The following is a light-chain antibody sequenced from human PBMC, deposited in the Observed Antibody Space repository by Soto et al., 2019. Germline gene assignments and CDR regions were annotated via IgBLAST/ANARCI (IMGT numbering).Light chain of an antibody. Sequence: QTVVTQEPSFSVSPGGTVTLTCALSSGSVSGSYYPSWYQQTPGQAPRTLIYNTNSRSFGVPDRFSGSILGSKAALTITGAQADDESDYYCVLYMGSGISVFGGGTQLTVL. CDR1: SGSVSGSYY. J-gene: IGLJ2*01. CDR2: NTN. CDR3: VLYMGSGISV. V-gene: IGLV8-61*01.